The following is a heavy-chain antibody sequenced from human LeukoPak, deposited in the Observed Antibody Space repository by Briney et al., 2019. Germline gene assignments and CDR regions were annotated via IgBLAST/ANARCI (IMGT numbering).Heavy chain of an antibody. Sequence: GGSLRLSCGTSGFSFSSNGMHWVRQAPGKGLDWVAFILNDGSNEYYADAVKGRFTISRDNSKNTLYLQMNNLRPEDTAVYYCAKPFAALAGDNYWGQGTLVTVS. D-gene: IGHD6-19*01. CDR1: GFSFSSNG. CDR2: ILNDGSNE. J-gene: IGHJ4*02. V-gene: IGHV3-30*02. CDR3: AKPFAALAGDNY.